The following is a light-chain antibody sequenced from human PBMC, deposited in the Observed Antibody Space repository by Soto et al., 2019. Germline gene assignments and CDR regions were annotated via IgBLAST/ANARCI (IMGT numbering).Light chain of an antibody. CDR1: SSDVGGYNF. V-gene: IGLV2-14*01. Sequence: QSVLTQPASVSGSPGQSITISCSGTSSDVGGYNFVSWYQQHPGKAPKLIIYEVTNRPSGVSNRFSGSKSGNTASLTISGLQAEDEADYYCSSHTSSNTRVFGGGTKLTVL. CDR2: EVT. CDR3: SSHTSSNTRV. J-gene: IGLJ3*02.